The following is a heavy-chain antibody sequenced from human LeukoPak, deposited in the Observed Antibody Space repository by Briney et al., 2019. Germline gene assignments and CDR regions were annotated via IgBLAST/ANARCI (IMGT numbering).Heavy chain of an antibody. CDR3: ARDPSISVTSTGELDY. CDR1: GFKFNFYW. D-gene: IGHD4-17*01. Sequence: AGSLRFTGAASGFKFNFYWMSWVRQAPGQGLEWMANINQDGSETYYVDSVRGRFTISRANAKNSVNMKMDSLRAEETAVYYCARDPSISVTSTGELDYWGQGTLVTVSS. CDR2: INQDGSET. V-gene: IGHV3-7*05. J-gene: IGHJ4*02.